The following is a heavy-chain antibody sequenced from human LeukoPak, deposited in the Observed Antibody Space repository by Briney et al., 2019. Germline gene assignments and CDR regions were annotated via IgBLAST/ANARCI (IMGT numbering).Heavy chain of an antibody. CDR1: GFTFSTYA. Sequence: PGGSLRLSCAASGFTFSTYAMSWVRHTPGKGLEWVSGISSGGNTQYTDPVKGRFTVSRDNSKNTLHLQMDSLRAEDTAIYYCTKDRRQWVVPYFDSWGQGTVVTVSS. D-gene: IGHD6-19*01. CDR2: ISSGGNT. CDR3: TKDRRQWVVPYFDS. J-gene: IGHJ4*02. V-gene: IGHV3-23*01.